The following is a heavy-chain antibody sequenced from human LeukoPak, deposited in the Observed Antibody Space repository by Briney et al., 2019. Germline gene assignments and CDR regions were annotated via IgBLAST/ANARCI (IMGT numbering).Heavy chain of an antibody. CDR2: ISGGGSA. J-gene: IGHJ6*02. CDR1: GFTVSSIY. Sequence: GGSLRLSCAASGFTVSSIYMTWVRQAPGKGLEWVSIISGGGSAYYADSVKGRFTISRDSSKNTLYLQMNSLRAEDTAVYYCATRDKGYYYGMDVWGQGTTVTVSS. CDR3: ATRDKGYYYGMDV. V-gene: IGHV3-66*01. D-gene: IGHD5-24*01.